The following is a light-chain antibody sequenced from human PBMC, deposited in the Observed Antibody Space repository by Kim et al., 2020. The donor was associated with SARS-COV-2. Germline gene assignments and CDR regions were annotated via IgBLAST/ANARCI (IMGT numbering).Light chain of an antibody. CDR2: DAS. V-gene: IGLV2-11*01. CDR1: SSGVAVNTY. CDR3: CSYAGSWV. J-gene: IGLJ3*02. Sequence: ATFAGSGTSSGVAVNTYVPGHQKHPGKAPKRMIYDASKGPSGVPDRYSGSKSGNTASRTNSGVEAEDEADDYCCSYAGSWVFGGGTQLTVL.